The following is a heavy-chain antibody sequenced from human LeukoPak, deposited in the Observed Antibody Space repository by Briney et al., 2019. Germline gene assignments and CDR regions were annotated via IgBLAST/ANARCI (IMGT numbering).Heavy chain of an antibody. CDR1: GGSISSYY. CDR3: AREYYYDSSGCYDY. V-gene: IGHV4-4*07. D-gene: IGHD3-22*01. CDR2: IYTSGST. J-gene: IGHJ4*02. Sequence: PSETLSLTCTVSGGSISSYYWSWIRQPAGKGLERIGRIYTSGSTNYNPSLKSRVTMSVDTSKNQFSLKLSSVTSADTAVYYCAREYYYDSSGCYDYWGQGTLVTVSS.